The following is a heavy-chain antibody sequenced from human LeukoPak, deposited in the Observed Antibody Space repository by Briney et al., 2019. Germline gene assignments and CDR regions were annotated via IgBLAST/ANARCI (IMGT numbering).Heavy chain of an antibody. CDR1: GYTFTSYD. Sequence: ASVKVSCKASGYTFTSYDINWVRQATGQGLEWMGWMNPKSGNIGYAQKFQGRVTITRDTSISTAYMELSSLTSADSAMYYCARGGSRTDYDSSGYPDYWGQGTLVTVSS. CDR2: MNPKSGNI. V-gene: IGHV1-8*01. D-gene: IGHD3-22*01. J-gene: IGHJ4*02. CDR3: ARGGSRTDYDSSGYPDY.